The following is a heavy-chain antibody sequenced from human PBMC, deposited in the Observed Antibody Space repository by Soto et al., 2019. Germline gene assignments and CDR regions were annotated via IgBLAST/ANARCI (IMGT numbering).Heavy chain of an antibody. V-gene: IGHV1-2*02. CDR2: INANNGGA. J-gene: IGHJ5*02. Sequence: QVQLVQSGAEVKKPGASVKVSCKASGYTFTDYHIHWVQQAPGQGLEFMGWINANNGGAGSAQKFQGRVTVTRDTSITTVYMELNNLRSDDTALYYCAREGGSETLQPSYNWFDTWGQGTLVTVSS. CDR1: GYTFTDYH. D-gene: IGHD6-25*01. CDR3: AREGGSETLQPSYNWFDT.